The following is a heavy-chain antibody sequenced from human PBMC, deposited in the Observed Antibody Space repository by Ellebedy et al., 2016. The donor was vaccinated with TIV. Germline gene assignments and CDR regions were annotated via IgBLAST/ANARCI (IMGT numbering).Heavy chain of an antibody. CDR2: IYTSGST. V-gene: IGHV4-4*07. CDR1: GGSISSYY. CDR3: ARSLPDDHDAFDI. J-gene: IGHJ3*02. D-gene: IGHD1-1*01. Sequence: GSLRLSXAVSGGSISSYYWSWIRQPAGKGLEWIGRIYTSGSTNYNPSLKSRVTMSVDTSKNQFSLKLSSVTAADTAVYYCARSLPDDHDAFDIWGQGTMVTVSS.